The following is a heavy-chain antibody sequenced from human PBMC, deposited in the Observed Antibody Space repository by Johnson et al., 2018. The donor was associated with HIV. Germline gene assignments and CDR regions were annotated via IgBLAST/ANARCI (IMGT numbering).Heavy chain of an antibody. J-gene: IGHJ3*02. D-gene: IGHD3-22*01. CDR1: GFIVRNNY. CDR3: TRELGEDDYYDSGGDAFDI. V-gene: IGHV3-66*03. Sequence: EVQLVESGGGVVQPGRSLRLSCAASGFIVRNNYMSWVRQAPGKGLEWVSLLYNGTTFYADSVKGRFTISRDNSKNTLYLQMNSLRAEDTAVYYCTRELGEDDYYDSGGDAFDIWGQGTMVTVSS. CDR2: LYNGTT.